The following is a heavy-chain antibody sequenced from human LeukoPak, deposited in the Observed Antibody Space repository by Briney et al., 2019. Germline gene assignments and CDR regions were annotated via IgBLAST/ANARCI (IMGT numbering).Heavy chain of an antibody. CDR1: GGTFSNYA. CDR3: ARDGGQYSSSSSGWFDP. Sequence: SVKVSCKASGGTFSNYAISWVRQAPGQGLEWMGGIIPIFGTANYAQKFQGRVTITTDESTSTAYMELSGLRSEDTAVYYCARDGGQYSSSSSGWFDPWGQGTLVTVSS. J-gene: IGHJ5*02. CDR2: IIPIFGTA. D-gene: IGHD6-6*01. V-gene: IGHV1-69*05.